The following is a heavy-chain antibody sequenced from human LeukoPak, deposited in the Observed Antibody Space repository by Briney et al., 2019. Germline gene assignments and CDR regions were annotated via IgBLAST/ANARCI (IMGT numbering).Heavy chain of an antibody. V-gene: IGHV4-59*11. CDR1: GGSISSHY. Sequence: SETLSLTCTVSGGSISSHYWSWIRRPPGKGLEWIGYIYYSGSTNYNPSLKSRVTISVDTSKNQFSLKLSSVTAADTAVYYCARALYYDFWSGYYTGIVGGSGPFDPWGQGTLVTVSS. CDR3: ARALYYDFWSGYYTGIVGGSGPFDP. J-gene: IGHJ5*02. D-gene: IGHD3-3*01. CDR2: IYYSGST.